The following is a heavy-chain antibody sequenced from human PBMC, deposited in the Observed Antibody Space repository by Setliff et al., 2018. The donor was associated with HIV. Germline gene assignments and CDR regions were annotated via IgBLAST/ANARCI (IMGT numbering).Heavy chain of an antibody. CDR3: ASAGSGTRAPPRY. J-gene: IGHJ4*02. V-gene: IGHV4-59*01. D-gene: IGHD1-1*01. CDR2: IFYSGST. CDR1: GGFISSYY. Sequence: SETLSLTCTVSGGFISSYYWSWIRQPPGEGLEWIGYIFYSGSTNYNPSLKSRVTISLDTSKNQFFLKLTSVTAADTAVYYCASAGSGTRAPPRYWGQGTLVTVSS.